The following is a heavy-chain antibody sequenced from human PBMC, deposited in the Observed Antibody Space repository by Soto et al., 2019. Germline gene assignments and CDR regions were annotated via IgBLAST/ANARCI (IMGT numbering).Heavy chain of an antibody. CDR2: IIPIFGTA. CDR1: GGTFSSYA. J-gene: IGHJ6*02. D-gene: IGHD4-17*01. Sequence: QVQLVQSGAEVKKPGSSVKVSCKASGGTFSSYAISWVRQAPGQGLEWMGGIIPIFGTANYAQKFQGRVTITADEATSTAYMELSSLRSEDTAVYYCARPTVTTSTYYYYGMDVWGQGTTVTVSS. CDR3: ARPTVTTSTYYYYGMDV. V-gene: IGHV1-69*12.